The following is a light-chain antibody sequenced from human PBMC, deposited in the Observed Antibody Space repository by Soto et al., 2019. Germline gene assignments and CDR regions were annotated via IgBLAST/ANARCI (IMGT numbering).Light chain of an antibody. V-gene: IGKV1-39*01. J-gene: IGKJ2*01. CDR2: AAS. Sequence: DIQMTQSPSSLSASVGDRVTITCRASQSISTYLNWYQQKPGKAPKLLIYAASSLQSGVPSRFSGSGSGTDFTLTISSLQPEDYATYYCQQSYSTPPTFGQATNLEIK. CDR1: QSISTY. CDR3: QQSYSTPPT.